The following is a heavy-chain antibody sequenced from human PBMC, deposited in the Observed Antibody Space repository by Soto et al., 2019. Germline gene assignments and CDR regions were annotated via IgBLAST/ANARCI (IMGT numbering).Heavy chain of an antibody. J-gene: IGHJ4*02. D-gene: IGHD1-26*01. CDR2: VNWNGGST. CDR1: GFTFSSYG. Sequence: GGSLRLSCAVAGFTFSSYGMSWARQAPGKGLEWVSGVNWNGGSTGYADSVKGRFTISRDNAKNSLYLQMNSLRAEDTAFYYCVRGASLNFDYWGQGTLVTVSS. CDR3: VRGASLNFDY. V-gene: IGHV3-20*04.